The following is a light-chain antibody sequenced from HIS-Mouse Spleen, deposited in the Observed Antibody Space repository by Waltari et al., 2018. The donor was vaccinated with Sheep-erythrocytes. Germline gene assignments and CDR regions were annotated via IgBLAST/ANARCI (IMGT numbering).Light chain of an antibody. V-gene: IGLV4-69*01. CDR3: CSYAGSYNHV. CDR1: SGHSSYA. Sequence: QLVLTQSPSASASLGASVTLTCTLSSGHSSYAIAWHHQQPEKGPRYLMKLNSDGSHSKGDGIPDRFSGSSSGAERYLTISSLQSEDEADYYCCSYAGSYNHVFATGTKVTVL. CDR2: LNSDGSH. J-gene: IGLJ1*01.